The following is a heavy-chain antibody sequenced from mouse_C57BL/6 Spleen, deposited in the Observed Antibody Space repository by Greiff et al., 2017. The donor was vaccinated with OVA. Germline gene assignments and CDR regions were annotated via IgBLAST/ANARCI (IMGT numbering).Heavy chain of an antibody. D-gene: IGHD1-1*01. Sequence: VQLKQSGPELVKPGASVKISCTASGSSFTGYYMNWVKQSPEKSLEWIGAINPSTGGTTSNQKFKAKATLTVDKSSSTADMQLKSLTSDDSAVYYCARSGYGSSSLAMDDWGKGTTVTVSS. J-gene: IGHJ4*01. CDR1: GSSFTGYY. CDR3: ARSGYGSSSLAMDD. CDR2: INPSTGGT. V-gene: IGHV1-42*01.